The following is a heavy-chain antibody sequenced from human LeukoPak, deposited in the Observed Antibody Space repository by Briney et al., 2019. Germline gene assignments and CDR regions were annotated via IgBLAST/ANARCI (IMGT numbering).Heavy chain of an antibody. CDR1: GYTFTSYY. CDR2: INPRGGST. CDR3: ARGSGRTVIVPQPFDY. J-gene: IGHJ4*02. V-gene: IGHV1-46*01. Sequence: GASVKVSCKASGYTFTSYYMHWVRQAPGQGLEWMGIINPRGGSTSYAQKFQGRVTVTRDTSTSTVYMELSSLRSEDTAVYYCARGSGRTVIVPQPFDYWGQGTLVSVSS. D-gene: IGHD3-22*01.